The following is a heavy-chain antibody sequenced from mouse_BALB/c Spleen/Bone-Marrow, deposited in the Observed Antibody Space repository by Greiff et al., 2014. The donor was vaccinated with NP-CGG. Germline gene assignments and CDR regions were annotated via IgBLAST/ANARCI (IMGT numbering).Heavy chain of an antibody. J-gene: IGHJ4*01. CDR3: AREGLRRRAAMDY. Sequence: EVHLVESGGGLVKPGGSLKLSCAASGLTFSSYAMSWVRQSPEKRLEWVAEISSGGSYTYYPDTVTGRFTISRDNAKNTLYLEMSSMRSEDTAMYYCAREGLRRRAAMDYWGQGTSVTVSS. CDR2: ISSGGSYT. CDR1: GLTFSSYA. V-gene: IGHV5-9-4*01. D-gene: IGHD2-4*01.